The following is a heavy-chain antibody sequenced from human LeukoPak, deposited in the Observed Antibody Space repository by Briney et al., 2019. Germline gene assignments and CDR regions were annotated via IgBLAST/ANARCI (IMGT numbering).Heavy chain of an antibody. CDR3: ARGANTSFD. Sequence: VASVKISCKTSGYTFTGYYMHWVRQAPGQGLEWMGRINPNSGGTNYAQKFQGRVTVTRDTSISTAYMELSRLRSDDTAVYYCARGANTSFDWGQGTLVTVSS. D-gene: IGHD5-18*01. J-gene: IGHJ4*02. CDR2: INPNSGGT. V-gene: IGHV1-2*06. CDR1: GYTFTGYY.